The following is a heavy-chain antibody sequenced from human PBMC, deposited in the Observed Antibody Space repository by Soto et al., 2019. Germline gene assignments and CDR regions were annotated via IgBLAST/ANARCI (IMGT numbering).Heavy chain of an antibody. CDR1: GFSLSTTGVG. V-gene: IGHV2-5*02. CDR2: IYWDDDR. CDR3: THSTDTSMALDY. J-gene: IGHJ4*02. D-gene: IGHD5-18*01. Sequence: QIALKESGPTLVKPAQTLTLTCTFSGFSLSTTGVGVGWIRQPPGKALEWLALIYWDDDRRYSPSLKSRLTIXKVXSKNQVVLTMTNMDPVDSATYYCTHSTDTSMALDYWGQGTLVTVSS.